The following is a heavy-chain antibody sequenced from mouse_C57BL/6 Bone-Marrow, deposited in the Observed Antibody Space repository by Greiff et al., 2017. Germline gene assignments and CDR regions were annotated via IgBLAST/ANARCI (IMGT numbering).Heavy chain of an antibody. CDR3: ARRLVGLYYAMDY. Sequence: VQVVESGAELARPGASVKMSCKASGYTFTSYTMHWVKQRPGQGLEWIGYINPSSGYTKYNQKFKDKATLTADKSSSTAYMQLSSLTSEDSAVYYCARRLVGLYYAMDYWGQGTSVTVSS. D-gene: IGHD3-2*02. V-gene: IGHV1-4*01. J-gene: IGHJ4*01. CDR2: INPSSGYT. CDR1: GYTFTSYT.